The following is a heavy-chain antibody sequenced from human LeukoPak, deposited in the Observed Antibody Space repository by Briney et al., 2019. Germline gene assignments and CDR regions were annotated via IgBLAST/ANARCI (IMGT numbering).Heavy chain of an antibody. Sequence: AGSLTLSCAASGFNFSDYYMSWIRPAPGQGLEWVSYISSSGSTIYYADSVKGRFTISRDNAKNSLYLQMKSLGAEDTAVYYCARVGRGYSSSNNWFDPWGQGTLVTVSS. CDR3: ARVGRGYSSSNNWFDP. J-gene: IGHJ5*02. V-gene: IGHV3-11*04. CDR1: GFNFSDYY. D-gene: IGHD6-13*01. CDR2: ISSSGSTI.